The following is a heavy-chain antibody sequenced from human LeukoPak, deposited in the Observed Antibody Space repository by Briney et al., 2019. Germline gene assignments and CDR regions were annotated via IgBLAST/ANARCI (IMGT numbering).Heavy chain of an antibody. CDR3: ARIEGSTFDH. J-gene: IGHJ5*02. CDR1: GYTFTSYW. V-gene: IGHV5-51*01. CDR2: IYPGNSES. Sequence: GESLKISFKGAGYTFTSYWIGWVRQTPGKGLEWMGIIYPGNSESKYSPSLQGQITISADKSISTAYLQWSSLKASDTAMYYCARIEGSTFDHWGQGTLVTVSS.